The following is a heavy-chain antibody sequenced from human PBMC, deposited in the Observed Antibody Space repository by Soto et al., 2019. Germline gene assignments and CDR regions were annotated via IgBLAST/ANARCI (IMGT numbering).Heavy chain of an antibody. V-gene: IGHV3-23*01. J-gene: IGHJ4*02. CDR1: GFTFSRHG. D-gene: IGHD6-13*01. Sequence: PGGSLRLSCVASGFTFSRHGLSWVRQAPGKGLEWVSTIDPSGDSTFYADSVKGRFTISRDNSKNTVYLQMNSLGVGDTAVYLCAKVDVSTAGSFDYWGQGALVTVSS. CDR3: AKVDVSTAGSFDY. CDR2: IDPSGDST.